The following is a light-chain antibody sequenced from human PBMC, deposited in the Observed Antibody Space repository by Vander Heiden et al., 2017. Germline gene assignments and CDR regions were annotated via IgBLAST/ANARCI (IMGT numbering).Light chain of an antibody. Sequence: DIQMTQSPSSLSASVGDKVTISCRASERIDVDLNWYQQKPGQAPQVLIYRASILQSGVPSRFSGRASGTDFTLTISSLQPEDFATYFCQQDYGGRSFGQGTKVEIK. CDR1: ERIDVD. J-gene: IGKJ1*01. CDR2: RAS. V-gene: IGKV1-39*01. CDR3: QQDYGGRS.